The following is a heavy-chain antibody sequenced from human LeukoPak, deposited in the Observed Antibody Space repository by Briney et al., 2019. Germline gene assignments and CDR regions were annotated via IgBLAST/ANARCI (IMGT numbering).Heavy chain of an antibody. Sequence: SETLSLTCAVSGGSISSSNWWSWVRQPPGKGLEWIGEIYHSGSTNYNPSLKSRVTISVDTSKKQFSLKLSSVTAADTAVYYCARGGYLNYDSSLAFDIWGQGTMVTVSS. D-gene: IGHD3-22*01. CDR3: ARGGYLNYDSSLAFDI. V-gene: IGHV4-4*02. CDR1: GGSISSSNW. CDR2: IYHSGST. J-gene: IGHJ3*02.